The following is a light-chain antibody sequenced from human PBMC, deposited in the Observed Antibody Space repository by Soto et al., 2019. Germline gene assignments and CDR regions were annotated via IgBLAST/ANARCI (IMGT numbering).Light chain of an antibody. CDR3: SSFSNSDPPYV. CDR1: SRDIGGYDF. J-gene: IGLJ1*01. CDR2: DVS. Sequence: QSALAQPASVSGSPGQSITISCAGSSRDIGGYDFVSWYQQHPGEVPKLIIFDVSDRPSGVSDRFSGSNSGDTASLPISGLQVEDEADYYCSSFSNSDPPYVFGTGTKLTVL. V-gene: IGLV2-14*03.